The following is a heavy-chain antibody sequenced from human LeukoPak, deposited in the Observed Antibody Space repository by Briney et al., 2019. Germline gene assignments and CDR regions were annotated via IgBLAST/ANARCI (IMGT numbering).Heavy chain of an antibody. V-gene: IGHV4-34*01. CDR1: GGSFSSYY. J-gene: IGHJ4*02. CDR3: ARKDGGYSNYVDC. Sequence: SETLSLTCAVYGGSFSSYYWSWIRQPPGKGLEWIGEINHSGNTNYNPSLKSRVTMSVDTSKNQFSLRLSSVTAADTAVYYCARKDGGYSNYVDCWGQGALVTVSS. D-gene: IGHD4-11*01. CDR2: INHSGNT.